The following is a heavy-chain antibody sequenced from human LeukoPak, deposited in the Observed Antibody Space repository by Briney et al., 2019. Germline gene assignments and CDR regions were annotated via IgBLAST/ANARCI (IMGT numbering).Heavy chain of an antibody. Sequence: SETLSLTCTVSGGSISSSSYYWGWIRQPPGKGLEWIGSIYYSGSTYYNPSLKSRVTISVDTSKNQFSLKLSSVTATDTAVYYCAGSLRYFDWGLNYYYYYMDVWGKGTTVTVSS. CDR2: IYYSGST. CDR1: GGSISSSSYY. D-gene: IGHD3-9*01. CDR3: AGSLRYFDWGLNYYYYYMDV. V-gene: IGHV4-39*01. J-gene: IGHJ6*03.